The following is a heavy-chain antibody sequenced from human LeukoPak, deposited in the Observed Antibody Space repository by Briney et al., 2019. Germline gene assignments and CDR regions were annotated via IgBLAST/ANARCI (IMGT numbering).Heavy chain of an antibody. J-gene: IGHJ5*02. CDR3: ASWGPAAYCSNGSCS. V-gene: IGHV3-7*01. CDR1: GLTFSSYW. D-gene: IGHD2-15*01. CDR2: IKQDGSEK. Sequence: GGSLGLSCAASGLTFSSYWMTWVRQAPGKGLEWVANIKQDGSEKYYVDSVKGRFTISRDNAKNSLYLQMNSLRVEDTAVYYCASWGPAAYCSNGSCSWGQGTLVTVSS.